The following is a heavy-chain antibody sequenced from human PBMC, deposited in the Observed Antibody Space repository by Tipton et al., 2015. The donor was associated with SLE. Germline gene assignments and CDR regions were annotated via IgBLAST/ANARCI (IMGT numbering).Heavy chain of an antibody. CDR2: ISSDGSST. D-gene: IGHD2-2*01. J-gene: IGHJ4*02. CDR3: AKEMGSVAPH. Sequence: PLRLSCAASGFTFSSYWMHWVRQAPGKGLVWVSRISSDGSSTVYADSVKGRFTISRDNAKNTLYLQMNTLRSEDTAVYYCAKEMGSVAPHWSQGTLVTVSS. V-gene: IGHV3-74*01. CDR1: GFTFSSYW.